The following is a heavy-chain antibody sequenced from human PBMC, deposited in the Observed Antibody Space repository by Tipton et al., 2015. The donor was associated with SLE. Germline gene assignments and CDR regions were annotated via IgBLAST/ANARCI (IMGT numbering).Heavy chain of an antibody. Sequence: TLSLTCTVSGGSISSSSYYWGWFRQPPGKGLEWIGCIYYSGSTYYNPSLKSRVTISVDTSKNQFSLKLSSVTAADTAVYYCARRRVEPGAFDIWGQGTMVTVSS. D-gene: IGHD5-24*01. J-gene: IGHJ3*02. CDR3: ARRRVEPGAFDI. CDR2: IYYSGST. V-gene: IGHV4-39*01. CDR1: GGSISSSSYY.